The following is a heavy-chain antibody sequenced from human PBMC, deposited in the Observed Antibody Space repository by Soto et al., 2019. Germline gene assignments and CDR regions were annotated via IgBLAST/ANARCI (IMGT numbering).Heavy chain of an antibody. V-gene: IGHV3-23*01. Sequence: PGGSLRLSCAASGFTFNNSAMTWVRQAPGQGLEWVASISENGGSRGGTYYADSVKGRFTISRDNSKNTLYLQVDSLTGDDTAVYYCASAKAVVIAPLGIWGQGALVTVSS. CDR1: GFTFNNSA. CDR2: ISENGGSRGGT. D-gene: IGHD2-21*01. J-gene: IGHJ3*02. CDR3: ASAKAVVIAPLGI.